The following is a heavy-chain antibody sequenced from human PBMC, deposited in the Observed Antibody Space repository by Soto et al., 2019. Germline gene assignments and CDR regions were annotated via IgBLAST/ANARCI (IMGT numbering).Heavy chain of an antibody. CDR1: GFTFSSYW. CDR3: SSYYGSGTDHPKY. CDR2: INSDARST. V-gene: IGHV3-74*01. D-gene: IGHD3-10*01. J-gene: IGHJ4*02. Sequence: EVQLVESGGGLVQPGGSLRLSCAAYGFTFSSYWMHSVRQAPGKGLVWVSRINSDARSTSYADSVKGRFTISRDNAKNTLYLQMNSLRAEDTAVYYCSSYYGSGTDHPKYWGQGTLVTVAS.